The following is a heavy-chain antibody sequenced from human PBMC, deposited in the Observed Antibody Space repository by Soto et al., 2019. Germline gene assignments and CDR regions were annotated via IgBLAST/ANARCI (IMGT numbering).Heavy chain of an antibody. J-gene: IGHJ4*02. Sequence: SETLSLTCTVSGGSISSSSYYWGWIRQPPGKGLEWIGSIYYSGSTYYNPSLKSRVTISVDTSKNQFSLKLSSVTAADTAVYYCARAVIAAAVYFDYWGQGTLVTVSS. CDR3: ARAVIAAAVYFDY. V-gene: IGHV4-39*01. D-gene: IGHD6-13*01. CDR1: GGSISSSSYY. CDR2: IYYSGST.